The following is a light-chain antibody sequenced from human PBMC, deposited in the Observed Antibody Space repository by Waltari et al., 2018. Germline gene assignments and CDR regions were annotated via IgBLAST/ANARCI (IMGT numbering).Light chain of an antibody. J-gene: IGKJ1*01. V-gene: IGKV3-20*01. CDR3: QKYGSLPAT. Sequence: EIMLTQSTGPLSLSPGERATLACRAIQSISRFLAWYQQKPGQAPRLLLYDESSRATGIPDRFSGSGSGTDFSLTISRLEPEDIAVYYCQKYGSLPATFGQGTKVEIK. CDR1: QSISRF. CDR2: DES.